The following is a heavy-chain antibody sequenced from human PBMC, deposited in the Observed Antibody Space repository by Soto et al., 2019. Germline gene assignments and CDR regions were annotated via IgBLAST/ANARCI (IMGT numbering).Heavy chain of an antibody. CDR2: ISAYNGNT. V-gene: IGHV1-18*01. CDR3: ARDDLTVTTDYYYYYGMDV. D-gene: IGHD4-17*01. Sequence: ASVKVSCKASGYTFTSYGISWVRQAPGQGLEWMGWISAYNGNTNYAQKLQGRVTMTTDTSTSTAYMELRSLRSDDTAVYYCARDDLTVTTDYYYYYGMDVWGQGTTVTVSS. CDR1: GYTFTSYG. J-gene: IGHJ6*02.